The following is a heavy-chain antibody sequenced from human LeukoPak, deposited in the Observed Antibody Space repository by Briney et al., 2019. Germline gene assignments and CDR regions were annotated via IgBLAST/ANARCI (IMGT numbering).Heavy chain of an antibody. CDR1: GFTFGDYT. V-gene: IGHV3-49*03. D-gene: IGHD3-3*01. J-gene: IGHJ4*02. Sequence: PGRSLRLSCTASGFTFGDYTMSWFRQAPGKGLEWVGFIRSKAYGGTTEYAASVKGRFTISRDDSKSIAYLQMNSLKTEDTAVYYCTRVSLLEWLLSILFDYWGQGTLVTVSS. CDR2: IRSKAYGGTT. CDR3: TRVSLLEWLLSILFDY.